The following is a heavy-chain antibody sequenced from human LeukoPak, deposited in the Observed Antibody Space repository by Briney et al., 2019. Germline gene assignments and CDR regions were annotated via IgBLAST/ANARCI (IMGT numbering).Heavy chain of an antibody. J-gene: IGHJ4*02. CDR3: ARDSGSGYYDSSGSFFDY. CDR2: ISDDGSDK. Sequence: PGGSLRLSCAASGFSFSTYAMHWVCQAPGKGLEWVAVISDDGSDKYYADSVKGRFTISRDNSKNTLYLQMSSLRAEDTAVYYCARDSGSGYYDSSGSFFDYWGQGTLVTVSS. CDR1: GFSFSTYA. D-gene: IGHD3-22*01. V-gene: IGHV3-30*15.